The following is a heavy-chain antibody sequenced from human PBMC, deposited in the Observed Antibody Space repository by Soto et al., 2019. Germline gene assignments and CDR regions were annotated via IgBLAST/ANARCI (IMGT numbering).Heavy chain of an antibody. V-gene: IGHV4-39*02. CDR2: IYYSGST. Sequence: SETLSLTCTVSGGSISSSSYYWGWIRQPPGKGLERIGSIYYSGSTYYNPSLKSRVTISGDTSKNQFSLKLSSVTAADTAVYYCAREGRWSLGWFDPWGQGTLVT. D-gene: IGHD7-27*01. J-gene: IGHJ5*02. CDR1: GGSISSSSYY. CDR3: AREGRWSLGWFDP.